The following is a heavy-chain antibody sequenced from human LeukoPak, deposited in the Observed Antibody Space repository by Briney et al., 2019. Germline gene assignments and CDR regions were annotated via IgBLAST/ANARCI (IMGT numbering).Heavy chain of an antibody. CDR1: GDSISSGDYY. J-gene: IGHJ4*02. CDR3: ARGDYGLNEFDY. D-gene: IGHD4-17*01. CDR2: IYYSGST. Sequence: SETLSLTCTVSGDSISSGDYYWSWIHQPPGKGLEWIGYIYYSGSTYYNPSLKSRVTISVDTSKNQFSLKLSSVTAADTAVYYCARGDYGLNEFDYWGQGTLVTVSS. V-gene: IGHV4-30-4*08.